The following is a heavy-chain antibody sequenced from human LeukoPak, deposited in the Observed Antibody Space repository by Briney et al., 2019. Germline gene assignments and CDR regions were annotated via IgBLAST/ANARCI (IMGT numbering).Heavy chain of an antibody. CDR2: MDTGGRT. D-gene: IGHD3-3*01. CDR3: AKEGVDRHFALAN. Sequence: GGSLRLSCAASGFIFINHAMSSVRQTPGKGLEWVSSMDTGGRTYYAASVKARFTISRDNSKNTLSLQLNSLRAQDTAVYYCAKEGVDRHFALANWGQGTTVTVSS. CDR1: GFIFINHA. J-gene: IGHJ3*01. V-gene: IGHV3-23*01.